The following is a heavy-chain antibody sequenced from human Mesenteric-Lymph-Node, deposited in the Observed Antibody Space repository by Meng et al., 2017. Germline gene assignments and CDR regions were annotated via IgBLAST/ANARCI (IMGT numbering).Heavy chain of an antibody. CDR2: VNAASGNT. Sequence: QVQRVQSGAEGKNPGAAVKGSCKTSGYSFTTYGIHWVRQAPGQSLEWMGWVNAASGNTRYSQKFQDRVTINRDTSASSAYMEVSSLRSEDTAVYYCAKSSLHAGTLYFDSWGQGTLVTVSS. CDR3: AKSSLHAGTLYFDS. J-gene: IGHJ4*02. V-gene: IGHV1-3*01. D-gene: IGHD2-21*02. CDR1: GYSFTTYG.